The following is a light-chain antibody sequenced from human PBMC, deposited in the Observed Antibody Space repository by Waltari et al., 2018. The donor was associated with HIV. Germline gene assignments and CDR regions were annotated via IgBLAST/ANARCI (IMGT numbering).Light chain of an antibody. CDR1: QSVSSSY. CDR2: GAS. Sequence: EIVLTQSPGTLSLSPGERATLSCRASQSVSSSYLAWYQQKPGQAPRLLIYGASSRATGIPDRFSGSGSETDFTLTISSLEPEDFAVYYCQQRSEWPALTFGGGTKVEIK. J-gene: IGKJ4*01. V-gene: IGKV3D-20*02. CDR3: QQRSEWPALT.